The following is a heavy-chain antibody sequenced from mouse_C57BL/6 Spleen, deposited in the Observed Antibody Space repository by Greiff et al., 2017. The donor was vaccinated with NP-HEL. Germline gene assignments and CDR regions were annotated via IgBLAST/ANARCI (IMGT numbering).Heavy chain of an antibody. J-gene: IGHJ1*03. CDR2: INYDGSRT. CDR3: ARRLDSDWYGDV. V-gene: IGHV5-16*01. CDR1: GFTFSDYY. D-gene: IGHD2-13*01. Sequence: EVQLEESEGGLVKPGSSMKLSCTASGFTFSDYYMAWVRQVPEKGLEWVANINYDGSRTYYMDPLKSRFITSKDYAKNILYLHMSSLKSEDTATYYGARRLDSDWYGDVCGTGTTVSVTS.